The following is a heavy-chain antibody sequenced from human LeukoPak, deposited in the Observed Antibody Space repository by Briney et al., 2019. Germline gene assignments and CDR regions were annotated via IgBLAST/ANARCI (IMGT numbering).Heavy chain of an antibody. CDR3: ARDKVVIRIGYYFDY. V-gene: IGHV3-30*04. J-gene: IGHJ4*02. D-gene: IGHD3-22*01. CDR2: ISDDGKKK. CDR1: GFTFSRYD. Sequence: TGGSLRLSCVGSGFTFSRYDVHWVRQAPGKGLEWVAVISDDGKKKIYADSVKGRFTISRDNSKNTLYLQMNSLRAEDTAVYYCARDKVVIRIGYYFDYWGQGTLVTVSS.